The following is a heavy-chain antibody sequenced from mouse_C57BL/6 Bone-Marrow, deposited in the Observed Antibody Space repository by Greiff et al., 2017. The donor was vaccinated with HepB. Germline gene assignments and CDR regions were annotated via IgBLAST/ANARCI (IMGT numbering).Heavy chain of an antibody. Sequence: VQLKESGAELVRPGASVKLSCTASGFNIKDDYMHWVKQRPEQGLEWIGWIDPENGDTEYASKFQGKATITADTSSNTAYLQLSSLTSEDTAVYYCTSRDNYGFAYWGQGTLVTVSA. J-gene: IGHJ3*01. CDR1: GFNIKDDY. CDR3: TSRDNYGFAY. V-gene: IGHV14-4*01. D-gene: IGHD1-3*01. CDR2: IDPENGDT.